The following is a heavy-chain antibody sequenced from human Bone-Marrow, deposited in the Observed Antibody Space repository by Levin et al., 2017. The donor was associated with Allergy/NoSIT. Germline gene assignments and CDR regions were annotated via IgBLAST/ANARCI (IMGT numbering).Heavy chain of an antibody. Sequence: GGSLRLSCVASGITFSRYGMHWVRQAPGKGLEWVAVILYDGTKKDYVDSVKGRFTISRDNSKNTLYLQMNSLRVEDTAVYYCARQIIPVAGSGMDIWGQGTTVTVSS. J-gene: IGHJ6*02. V-gene: IGHV3-33*01. D-gene: IGHD6-19*01. CDR1: GITFSRYG. CDR3: ARQIIPVAGSGMDI. CDR2: ILYDGTKK.